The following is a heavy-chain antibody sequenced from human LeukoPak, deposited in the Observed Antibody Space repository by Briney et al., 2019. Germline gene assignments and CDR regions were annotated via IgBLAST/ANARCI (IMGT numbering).Heavy chain of an antibody. V-gene: IGHV3-66*04. CDR2: IYSGGST. CDR1: GFSVSSNY. D-gene: IGHD6-13*01. Sequence: GGSLRLSCAASGFSVSSNYMSWVRQAPGKGLEWVSVIYSGGSTYYADSVKGRFTISRDNSKNTLYLQMNSLRAEDTAVYYCAKHLIAAANNLVADYWGQGTLVTVSS. J-gene: IGHJ4*02. CDR3: AKHLIAAANNLVADY.